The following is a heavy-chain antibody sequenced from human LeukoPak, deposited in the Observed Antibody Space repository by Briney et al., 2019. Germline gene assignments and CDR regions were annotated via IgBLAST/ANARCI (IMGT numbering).Heavy chain of an antibody. Sequence: GESLKISCKGSGYSFTSYWIGWVRQMPGKGLKWMGIIYPGDSDTRYSPSFQGQVTISADKSISTAYLQWSSLKASDTAMYYCARVFRPYYYDSSGLDYWGQGTLVTVSS. CDR2: IYPGDSDT. D-gene: IGHD3-22*01. CDR3: ARVFRPYYYDSSGLDY. V-gene: IGHV5-51*01. CDR1: GYSFTSYW. J-gene: IGHJ4*02.